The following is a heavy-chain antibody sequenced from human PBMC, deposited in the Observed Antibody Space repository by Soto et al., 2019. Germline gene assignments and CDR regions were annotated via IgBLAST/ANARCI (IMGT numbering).Heavy chain of an antibody. CDR3: ARVMSGGTGNYYSDY. CDR1: GGSISTGGYY. D-gene: IGHD3-10*01. CDR2: IYNSATT. Sequence: SETLSLTCTVSGGSISTGGYYWSWIRQHPGKGLEWIGYIYNSATTYYNPSLKSRVTISVDTSKNQFSLKLSSVTVADTAVYYCARVMSGGTGNYYSDYWGQGTLVTVSS. V-gene: IGHV4-31*03. J-gene: IGHJ4*02.